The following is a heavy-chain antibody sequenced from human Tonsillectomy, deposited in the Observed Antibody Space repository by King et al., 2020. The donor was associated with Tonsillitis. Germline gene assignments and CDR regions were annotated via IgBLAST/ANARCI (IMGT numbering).Heavy chain of an antibody. J-gene: IGHJ2*01. CDR1: GGSISSYY. Sequence: QLQESGPGLVKPSETLSLTCTVSGGSISSYYWSWIRQPPGKGLEWIGYIYYSGSTNYNPSLKSRVTISVDTSKNQFSLKLSSVTAADTAVYYCARPGVTTRYWYFDLWGRGTLVTVSS. D-gene: IGHD4-17*01. CDR3: ARPGVTTRYWYFDL. V-gene: IGHV4-59*01. CDR2: IYYSGST.